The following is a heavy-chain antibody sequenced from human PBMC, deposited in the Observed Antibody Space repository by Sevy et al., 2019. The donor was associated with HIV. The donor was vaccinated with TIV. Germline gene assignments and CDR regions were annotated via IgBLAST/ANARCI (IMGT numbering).Heavy chain of an antibody. CDR2: ISSESGYI. CDR3: ARDGKVPVPGLYYFDY. Sequence: GGSLRLSCAASGLTFSNDNMNWVRQAPGKGLEWVSFISSESGYIYYADSVKGRFSISRDNAKKSLYLQMNSLRAEDSAVYYCARDGKVPVPGLYYFDYWGHGTLVTVSS. D-gene: IGHD6-19*01. J-gene: IGHJ4*01. V-gene: IGHV3-21*01. CDR1: GLTFSNDN.